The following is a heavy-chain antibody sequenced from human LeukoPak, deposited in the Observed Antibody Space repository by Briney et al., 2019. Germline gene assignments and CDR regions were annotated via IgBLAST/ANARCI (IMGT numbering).Heavy chain of an antibody. CDR1: GFTFSSYS. CDR3: VRKVVVAATGYYYGMDV. J-gene: IGHJ6*02. Sequence: PGGSLRLSCAASGFTFSSYSMNWVRQAPGKGLEWVSSISSSSSYIYYADSVKGRLTISRDNAKNSLYWQMNSLRAEDTAVYYCVRKVVVAATGYYYGMDVWGQGTTVTVSS. D-gene: IGHD2-15*01. CDR2: ISSSSSYI. V-gene: IGHV3-21*01.